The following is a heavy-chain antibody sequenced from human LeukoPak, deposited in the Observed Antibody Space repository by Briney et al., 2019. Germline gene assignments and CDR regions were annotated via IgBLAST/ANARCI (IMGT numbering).Heavy chain of an antibody. CDR3: AKDSGYGTRSSFY. J-gene: IGHJ4*02. CDR2: ISVTGGTT. Sequence: GGSLRLSCAASGFTFHNSAMSWVRQAPGKGLEWVSSISVTGGTTYYADFVKGRFTISRDNSKTTLYLQMNSLRAEDTAVYYCAKDSGYGTRSSFYWGQGTLVTVSS. D-gene: IGHD5-12*01. V-gene: IGHV3-23*01. CDR1: GFTFHNSA.